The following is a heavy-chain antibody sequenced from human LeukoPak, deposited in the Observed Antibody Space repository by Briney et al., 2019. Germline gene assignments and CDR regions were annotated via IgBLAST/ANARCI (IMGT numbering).Heavy chain of an antibody. Sequence: GGSLRLSCAASGFTFSNYWMTWVRQAPGKGLEWVANIKQDGSEKYFVDSVKGRFTISRDNAKNSLYLQMNSLRAEDTDVYFCARVSILNLGELSEAFDMWGQGTMVTVSS. CDR3: ARVSILNLGELSEAFDM. V-gene: IGHV3-7*05. D-gene: IGHD3-16*02. CDR2: IKQDGSEK. CDR1: GFTFSNYW. J-gene: IGHJ3*02.